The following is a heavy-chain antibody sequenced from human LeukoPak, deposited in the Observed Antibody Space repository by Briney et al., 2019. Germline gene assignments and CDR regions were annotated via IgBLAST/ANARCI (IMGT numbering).Heavy chain of an antibody. CDR2: ISGSGDNT. V-gene: IGHV3-23*01. CDR1: VVTFSVFA. D-gene: IGHD2/OR15-2a*01. Sequence: PGGSLRLSCAASVVTFSVFAMSWGRRTPGKGLEWVSGISGSGDNTLYAASVKGRFTISRDNSKNTLYLEMNSLRAEDTAIYYCAKMKGHPLQKYYIDVWGQGTTVTVSS. CDR3: AKMKGHPLQKYYIDV. J-gene: IGHJ6*01.